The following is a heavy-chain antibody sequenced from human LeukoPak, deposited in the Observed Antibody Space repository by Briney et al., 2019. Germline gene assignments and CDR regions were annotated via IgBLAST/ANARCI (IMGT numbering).Heavy chain of an antibody. Sequence: PSETLSLTCTVYGGSFSGYFWSWVRQPPGKGLEWIGEINHSGSTNYNPSLKSRATVSVDASKNQFSLRLYSVTAADTAVYYCARRYCTNGVCSVFDYWGQGTLVTVSS. D-gene: IGHD2-8*01. V-gene: IGHV4-34*01. J-gene: IGHJ4*02. CDR3: ARRYCTNGVCSVFDY. CDR1: GGSFSGYF. CDR2: INHSGST.